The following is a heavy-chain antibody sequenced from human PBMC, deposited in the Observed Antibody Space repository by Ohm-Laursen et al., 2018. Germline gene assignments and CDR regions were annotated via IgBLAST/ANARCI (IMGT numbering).Heavy chain of an antibody. V-gene: IGHV4-34*01. Sequence: GTLSLTCAVYGGSFSGYYWSWIRQPPGKGLEWIGEINHSGSTNYNPSLKSRVTISVDTPKNQFSLKLSSVTAADTAVYYCARVGRRSTQGLVRGYSYGKSNFDYWAREPWSPSPQ. CDR3: ARVGRRSTQGLVRGYSYGKSNFDY. CDR2: INHSGST. CDR1: GGSFSGYY. D-gene: IGHD5-18*01. J-gene: IGHJ4*02.